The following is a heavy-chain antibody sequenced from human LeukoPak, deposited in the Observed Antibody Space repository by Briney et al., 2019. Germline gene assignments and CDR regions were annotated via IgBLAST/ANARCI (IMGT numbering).Heavy chain of an antibody. CDR2: INHSGST. D-gene: IGHD1-1*01. Sequence: SETLSLTCAVYGGSFSGYYWNWIRQPPGKGLEWIGEINHSGSTNYNPSLKSRVTISVDTSKNQFSLKLSSVTAADTAVYYCARETVRKCFDYWGQGTLVTVSS. V-gene: IGHV4-34*01. J-gene: IGHJ4*02. CDR3: ARETVRKCFDY. CDR1: GGSFSGYY.